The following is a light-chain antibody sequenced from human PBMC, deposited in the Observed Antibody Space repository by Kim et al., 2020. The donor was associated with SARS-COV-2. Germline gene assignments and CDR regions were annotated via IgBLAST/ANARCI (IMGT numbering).Light chain of an antibody. Sequence: GQKVTISCAGSSSNIGNNYVSWYQQLPGTAPKLLIYDNNKRPSGIPDRFSGSKSGTSATLGITGLQTGDEADYYCETWDSSLSALVFGGGTKLTVL. CDR2: DNN. J-gene: IGLJ2*01. V-gene: IGLV1-51*01. CDR3: ETWDSSLSALV. CDR1: SSNIGNNY.